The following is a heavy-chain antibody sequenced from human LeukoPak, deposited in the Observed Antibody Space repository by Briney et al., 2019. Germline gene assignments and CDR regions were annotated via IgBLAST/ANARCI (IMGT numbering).Heavy chain of an antibody. CDR2: ISSRNYI. CDR3: ARDPYYYDSSGYYGEGFDY. V-gene: IGHV3-21*01. J-gene: IGHJ4*02. D-gene: IGHD3-22*01. CDR1: GFIFGTHS. Sequence: TGGSLRLSCAPSGFIFGTHSMNWVRQAPGKGLEWVSYISSRNYIFYADSVKGRFTISRDNAKNSLYLQMNSLRAEDTAVYYCARDPYYYDSSGYYGEGFDYWGQGTLVTVSS.